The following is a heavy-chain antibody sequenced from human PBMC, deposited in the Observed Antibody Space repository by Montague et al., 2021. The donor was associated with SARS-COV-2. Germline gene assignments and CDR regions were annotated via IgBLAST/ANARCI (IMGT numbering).Heavy chain of an antibody. CDR1: GSSVRSYY. D-gene: IGHD4-17*01. J-gene: IGHJ4*01. Sequence: SETRSLTCIVSGSSVRSYYWSWIRQPPGKGLEWIGYIYDSGNINYNPSLKSRVTISVDTSKNQFSLKLSSVTAADTAVYYCAREHSVTRFGGPYYIDFWGQGTLVTVSA. V-gene: IGHV4-59*02. CDR3: AREHSVTRFGGPYYIDF. CDR2: IYDSGNI.